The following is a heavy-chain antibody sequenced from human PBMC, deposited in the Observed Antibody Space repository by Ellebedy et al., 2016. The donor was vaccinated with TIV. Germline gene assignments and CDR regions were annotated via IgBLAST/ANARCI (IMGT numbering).Heavy chain of an antibody. CDR3: ARDRVGWYDY. CDR2: IKQDGSEK. V-gene: IGHV3-7*03. D-gene: IGHD6-19*01. CDR1: GFTFSSYW. J-gene: IGHJ4*02. Sequence: GGSLRLSCAASGFTFSSYWMSWVRQAPGKGLEWLANIKQDGSEKRYVDSVKGRFSISRDNTKNSFFLQMNSLRVKDTAVYYCARDRVGWYDYWGQGTLVTVSS.